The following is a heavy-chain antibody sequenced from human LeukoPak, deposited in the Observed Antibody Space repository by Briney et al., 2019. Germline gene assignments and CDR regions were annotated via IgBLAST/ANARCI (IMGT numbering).Heavy chain of an antibody. CDR2: INPNSGGT. J-gene: IGHJ4*02. D-gene: IGHD5-18*01. V-gene: IGHV1-2*02. CDR3: ARVSNTGIQLWSPIFDY. Sequence: ASVKVSCKASGYTFTGYYMHWVRQAPGQGLEWMGWINPNSGGTNYAQKFQGRVTMTRDTSISTAYMELSRLRSDDTAVYYCARVSNTGIQLWSPIFDYWGQGTLVTVSS. CDR1: GYTFTGYY.